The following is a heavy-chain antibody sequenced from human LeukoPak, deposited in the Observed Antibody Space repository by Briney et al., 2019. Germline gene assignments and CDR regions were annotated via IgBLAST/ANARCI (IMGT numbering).Heavy chain of an antibody. J-gene: IGHJ4*02. CDR1: GGSISSSSYY. V-gene: IGHV4-39*07. Sequence: PSETLSLTCTVSGGSISSSSYYWGWIRQPPGKGLEWIGSIYYSGSTYYNPSLKSRVSISVDTSKNQFSLKLSSVTAADTAVYYCARTGSTVTMLYPFDHWGQGTLVTVSS. D-gene: IGHD4-17*01. CDR3: ARTGSTVTMLYPFDH. CDR2: IYYSGST.